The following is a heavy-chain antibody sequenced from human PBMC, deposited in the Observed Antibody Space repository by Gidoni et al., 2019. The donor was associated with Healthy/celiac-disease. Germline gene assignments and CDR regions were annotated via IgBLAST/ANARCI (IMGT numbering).Heavy chain of an antibody. D-gene: IGHD1-1*01. Sequence: GKGLEWIGYIYYSGSTNYNPSLKSRVTISVDTSKNQFSLKLSSVTAADTAVYYCARTTSWYFDLWGRGTLVTVSS. V-gene: IGHV4-59*01. CDR2: IYYSGST. CDR3: ARTTSWYFDL. J-gene: IGHJ2*01.